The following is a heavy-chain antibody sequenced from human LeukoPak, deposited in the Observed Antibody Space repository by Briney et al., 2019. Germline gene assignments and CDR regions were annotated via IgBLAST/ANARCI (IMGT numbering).Heavy chain of an antibody. CDR1: RFTFSSYA. J-gene: IGHJ3*02. D-gene: IGHD2-15*01. V-gene: IGHV3-23*01. Sequence: GGSLRLSCAASRFTFSSYAMSWVRQAPGKGLEWVSAISCSGGSTYYADSVKGRFTISRDNSKNTLYLQMNNLRAEDTAVYYCAKGLGYCSGGSCFLDAFDIWGQGTMVTVSS. CDR2: ISCSGGST. CDR3: AKGLGYCSGGSCFLDAFDI.